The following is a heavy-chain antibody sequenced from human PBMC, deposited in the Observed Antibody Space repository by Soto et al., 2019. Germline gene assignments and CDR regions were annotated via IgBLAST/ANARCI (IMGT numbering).Heavy chain of an antibody. V-gene: IGHV2-5*02. CDR1: GFSLSTSGVA. CDR2: IYWDDDK. CDR3: AHTVPFDSSGPDAFDI. D-gene: IGHD3-22*01. J-gene: IGHJ3*02. Sequence: QITLKESGPTLLKPTQTLTLTCSFSGFSLSTSGVAVGWIRQPPGKALEWLALIYWDDDKRYSPSLTSRLTITKDNSKNQVVLRMTNMGPVDTATYYCAHTVPFDSSGPDAFDIWGQGTRVTVSS.